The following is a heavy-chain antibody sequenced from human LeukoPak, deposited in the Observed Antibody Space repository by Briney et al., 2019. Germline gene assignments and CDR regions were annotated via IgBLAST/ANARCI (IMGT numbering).Heavy chain of an antibody. V-gene: IGHV4-4*07. CDR1: GGSISSYY. D-gene: IGHD2-15*01. CDR3: ARVDLRAAYFDY. CDR2: IYTSGST. Sequence: PSETLSLTCTVSGGSISSYYWSWIRQPAGKGLEWIGRIYTSGSTGYNPSLKSRVTMSVDTSKNQFSLKLSSVTAADRAVYYCARVDLRAAYFDYWGQGTLVTVSS. J-gene: IGHJ4*02.